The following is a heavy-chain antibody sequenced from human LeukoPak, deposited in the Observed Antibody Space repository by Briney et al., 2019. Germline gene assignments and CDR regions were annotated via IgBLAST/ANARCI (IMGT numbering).Heavy chain of an antibody. Sequence: KASETLSLTCAVSGGSISSNSYYWGWIRQPPGKGLEWIGSIYYSGSTYYNPSLKSRVTISVDTSKNQFSLKLSSVTAADTAVYYCARDHSSRGYYYYMDVWGKGTTVTISS. J-gene: IGHJ6*03. CDR1: GGSISSNSYY. CDR2: IYYSGST. CDR3: ARDHSSRGYYYYMDV. D-gene: IGHD6-13*01. V-gene: IGHV4-39*07.